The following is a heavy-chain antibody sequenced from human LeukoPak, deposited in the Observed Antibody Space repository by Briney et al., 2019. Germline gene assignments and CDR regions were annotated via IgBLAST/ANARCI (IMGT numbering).Heavy chain of an antibody. Sequence: ASVKVSCKASGYTFTGYYMHWVRQAPGQGLEWMGWINPNSGGTNYAQKFQGGVTMTSDTSISAAFMELSRLKSDDTAIYYCARDLMNRGIIGWFDPWGQGTLVTVSS. V-gene: IGHV1-2*02. J-gene: IGHJ5*02. D-gene: IGHD3-10*01. CDR2: INPNSGGT. CDR1: GYTFTGYY. CDR3: ARDLMNRGIIGWFDP.